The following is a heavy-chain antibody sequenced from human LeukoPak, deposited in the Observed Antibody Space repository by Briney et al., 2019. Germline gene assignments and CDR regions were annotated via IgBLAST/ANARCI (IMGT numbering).Heavy chain of an antibody. Sequence: SETLSLTCNVSGGSIRGYYWSWIRQPPGKGLEWIGYIYSSGSTNYNPSLKSRVTMSVDTSKNQFSLKVNSVPAADTAVYYCARVYDSGSQAYFYYMDVWGKGTTVTISS. CDR2: IYSSGST. V-gene: IGHV4-59*01. D-gene: IGHD3-10*01. CDR1: GGSIRGYY. J-gene: IGHJ6*03. CDR3: ARVYDSGSQAYFYYMDV.